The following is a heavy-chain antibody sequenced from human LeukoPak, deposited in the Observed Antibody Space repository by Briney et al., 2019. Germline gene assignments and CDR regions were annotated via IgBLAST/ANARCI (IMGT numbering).Heavy chain of an antibody. J-gene: IGHJ6*03. CDR1: SYTFTSYG. D-gene: IGHD3-10*01. CDR3: ARVEWFGIYYYYMDV. Sequence: ASVKVSCKASSYTFTSYGISWVRQAPGQGLEWMGWISAYNGNTNYAQKLQGGVTMTTDTSTSTAYMELRSLRSDDTAVYYCARVEWFGIYYYYMDVWGKGTTVTISS. CDR2: ISAYNGNT. V-gene: IGHV1-18*01.